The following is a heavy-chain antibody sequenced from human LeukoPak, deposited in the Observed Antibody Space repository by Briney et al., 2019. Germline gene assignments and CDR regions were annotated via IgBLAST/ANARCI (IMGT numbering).Heavy chain of an antibody. Sequence: GESLKISCKGSGHSFTNYWIGWVRQMPGKGLEWMGIIYLSDSDTRYSPSFQGQVTISADKSISTAYLQWSSVKASDTAMYYCARLENVEMATIGVFDYWGQGTLVTVSS. V-gene: IGHV5-51*01. J-gene: IGHJ4*02. CDR1: GHSFTNYW. CDR3: ARLENVEMATIGVFDY. D-gene: IGHD5-24*01. CDR2: IYLSDSDT.